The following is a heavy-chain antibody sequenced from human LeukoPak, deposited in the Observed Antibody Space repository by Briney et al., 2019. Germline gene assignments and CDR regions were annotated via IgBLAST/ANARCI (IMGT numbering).Heavy chain of an antibody. CDR2: INPSSGGT. D-gene: IGHD6-13*01. J-gene: IGHJ3*02. CDR3: ARDGVYSRSFDAFDI. V-gene: IGHV1-2*02. Sequence: ASVKVSCKASGYTFTNYYMHWVRQAPGQGLEWMGWINPSSGGTDYAQKFQGRVTMTRETTISTAYMEQSSLKSDDTAVYYCARDGVYSRSFDAFDIWGQGTMVTVSS. CDR1: GYTFTNYY.